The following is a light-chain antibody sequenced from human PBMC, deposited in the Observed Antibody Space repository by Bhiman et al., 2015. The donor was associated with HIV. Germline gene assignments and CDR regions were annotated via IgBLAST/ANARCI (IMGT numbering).Light chain of an antibody. V-gene: IGLV2-14*03. CDR2: DVS. CDR3: SSYTSSNTPLHVL. Sequence: QSALTQPASVSGSPGQSITISCTGTGSDVGGYSHVSWYQQHPGKAPKLMIYDVSNRPSGVSNRFSGSKSGNTASLTISGLQAEDEADYYCSSYTSSNTPLHVLFGGGTKLTVL. CDR1: GSDVGGYSH. J-gene: IGLJ2*01.